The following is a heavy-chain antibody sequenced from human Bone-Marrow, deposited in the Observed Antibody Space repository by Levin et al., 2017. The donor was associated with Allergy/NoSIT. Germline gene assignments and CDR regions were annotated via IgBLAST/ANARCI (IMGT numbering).Heavy chain of an antibody. J-gene: IGHJ4*02. V-gene: IGHV3-21*01. CDR2: ISSSSSYI. D-gene: IGHD6-19*01. CDR3: ARDKAGAVAGTFDY. CDR1: GFTFSSYS. Sequence: GGSLRLSCAASGFTFSSYSMNWVRQAPGKGLEWVSSISSSSSYIYYADSVKGRFTISRDNAKNSLYLQMNSLRAEDTAVYYCARDKAGAVAGTFDYWGQGTLVTVSS.